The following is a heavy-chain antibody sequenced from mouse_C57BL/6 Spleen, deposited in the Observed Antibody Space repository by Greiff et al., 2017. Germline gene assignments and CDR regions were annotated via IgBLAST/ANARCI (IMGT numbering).Heavy chain of an antibody. V-gene: IGHV14-2*01. CDR2: IDPEDGET. D-gene: IGHD2-14*01. CDR3: ASRGRYGYGYFDG. J-gene: IGHJ1*03. CDR1: GFNITDYY. Sequence: EVQLQQSGAELVKPGASVKLSCTASGFNITDYYMHWVKQRTEQGLEWIGRIDPEDGETKYAPKFQGKATITADTSSNTAYLQLSSLTSEDPAVFGGASRGRYGYGYFDGWGTGTTVTVAS.